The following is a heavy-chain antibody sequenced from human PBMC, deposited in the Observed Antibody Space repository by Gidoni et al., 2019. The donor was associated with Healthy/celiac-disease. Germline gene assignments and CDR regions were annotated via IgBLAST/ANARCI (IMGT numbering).Heavy chain of an antibody. CDR3: ARDRSYYDISDAFDI. CDR2: ISSSSSTI. CDR1: GFTFSSYS. J-gene: IGHJ3*02. D-gene: IGHD3-22*01. V-gene: IGHV3-48*02. Sequence: EVQLVESGGGLVQPGGSLRLSCAASGFTFSSYSMNWVRQAPGKGLEWVSYISSSSSTIYYADSVKGRFTISRDNAKNSLYLQMNSLRDEDTAVYYCARDRSYYDISDAFDIWGQGTMVTVSS.